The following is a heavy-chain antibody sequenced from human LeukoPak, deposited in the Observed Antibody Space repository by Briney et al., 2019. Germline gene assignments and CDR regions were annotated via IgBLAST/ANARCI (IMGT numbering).Heavy chain of an antibody. CDR3: ATESGTYSGTCFDY. D-gene: IGHD1-26*01. J-gene: IGHJ4*02. CDR1: GFTFSSYN. Sequence: PGGSLRLSCAASGFTFSSYNMNWDRQAPGKGPEWVSYISSSSNTIYYADSVKGRFTISRDNAKNSLYLQMNSLRAEDTAVYYCATESGTYSGTCFDYWGQGTLVTVSS. V-gene: IGHV3-48*01. CDR2: ISSSSNTI.